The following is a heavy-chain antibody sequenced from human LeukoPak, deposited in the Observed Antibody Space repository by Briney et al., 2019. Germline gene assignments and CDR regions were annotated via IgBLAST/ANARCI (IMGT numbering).Heavy chain of an antibody. D-gene: IGHD6-13*01. J-gene: IGHJ6*02. CDR3: ARLSANSSSWYVLDYYYYYGMDV. CDR1: GGSFSGYY. Sequence: SETLSLTCAVYGGSFSGYYWSWIRQPPGKGLEWLGEINHSGSTNYNPSLKSRVTISVDTSKNQFSLKLSSVTAADTAVYYCARLSANSSSWYVLDYYYYYGMDVWGQGTTVTVS. CDR2: INHSGST. V-gene: IGHV4-34*01.